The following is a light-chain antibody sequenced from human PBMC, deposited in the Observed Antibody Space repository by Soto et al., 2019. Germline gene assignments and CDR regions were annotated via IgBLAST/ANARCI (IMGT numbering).Light chain of an antibody. CDR2: GAS. V-gene: IGKV3-15*01. Sequence: EIVMTQSPATLSVSPGESANLSCRASQSISNTLAWYQQTPGQAPRLLIYGASTRATGIPARFSGSGSGTEFTLAISSLQSEDFAVYYCQQYNNWPLTFGGGTKVEIK. CDR3: QQYNNWPLT. CDR1: QSISNT. J-gene: IGKJ4*01.